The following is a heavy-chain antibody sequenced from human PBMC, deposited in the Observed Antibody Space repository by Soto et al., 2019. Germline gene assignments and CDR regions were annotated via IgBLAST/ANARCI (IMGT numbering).Heavy chain of an antibody. CDR2: ISAYNGNT. D-gene: IGHD3-22*01. CDR1: GYTFTSYG. J-gene: IGHJ6*02. Sequence: ASVKVSCKASGYTFTSYGISWVRQAPGQGLEWMGWISAYNGNTNYAQKLQGRVTMTTDTSTSTAYMELRSLRSDDTAVYYCAREYANYYYSSGYEYYYYGMDAWGQGNTVTFSS. CDR3: AREYANYYYSSGYEYYYYGMDA. V-gene: IGHV1-18*01.